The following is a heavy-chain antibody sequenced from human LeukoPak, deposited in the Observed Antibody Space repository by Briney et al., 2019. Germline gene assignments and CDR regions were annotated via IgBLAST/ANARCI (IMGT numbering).Heavy chain of an antibody. V-gene: IGHV4-38-2*02. J-gene: IGHJ4*02. CDR1: GYSISSGYN. D-gene: IGHD6-13*01. CDR3: ASIFSSSYGY. CDR2: IYHSGST. Sequence: PSETLSLTCTVSGYSISSGYNWGWIRQPPGKGLEWIGSIYHSGSTYYNSSFKSRVIISVDTSKNQFSLKLSSVTAADTAVYYCASIFSSSYGYWGQGTLVTVSS.